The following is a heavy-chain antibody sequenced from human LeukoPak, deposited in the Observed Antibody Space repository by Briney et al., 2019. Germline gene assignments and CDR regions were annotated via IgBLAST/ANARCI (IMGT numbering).Heavy chain of an antibody. CDR3: AKIPQVATVTVPYFDH. Sequence: SETLSLTCTVSGGSISSYYWSWIRQPPGKGLEWIGNIHYSGSTNYNPSLKSRVTISVDRSKNQFSLKLNSVTAADTAVYYCAKIPQVATVTVPYFDHWGQGTLVTVSS. CDR2: IHYSGST. J-gene: IGHJ4*02. V-gene: IGHV4-59*01. D-gene: IGHD2-21*01. CDR1: GGSISSYY.